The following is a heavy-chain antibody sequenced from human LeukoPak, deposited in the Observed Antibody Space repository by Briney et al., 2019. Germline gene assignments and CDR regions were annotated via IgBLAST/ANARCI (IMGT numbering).Heavy chain of an antibody. Sequence: SETLPLTCGVFGGSFSGYYWTWLRQPPGKGLEWIGQINHRGSSHYNPSLRCRVTISVDTSKTQFSLKLTSVTAADTAVYYCARDKFCSDTGSCNIGLFDFWGQGALVTVSS. D-gene: IGHD2-15*01. CDR2: INHRGSS. J-gene: IGHJ4*02. V-gene: IGHV4-34*01. CDR3: ARDKFCSDTGSCNIGLFDF. CDR1: GGSFSGYY.